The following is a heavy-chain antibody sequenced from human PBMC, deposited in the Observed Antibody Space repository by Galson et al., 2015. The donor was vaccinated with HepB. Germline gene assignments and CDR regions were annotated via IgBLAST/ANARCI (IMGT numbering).Heavy chain of an antibody. CDR3: VKDRYYDSSGGYFDY. J-gene: IGHJ4*02. CDR2: ISSNGGST. D-gene: IGHD3-22*01. CDR1: GFTFSSYA. Sequence: SLRLSCAASGFTFSSYAMHWVRQAPGKGLEYVSAISSNGGSTYYADSVKGRFTISRDNPKNTLYLQMSSLRAEDTAVYYCVKDRYYDSSGGYFDYWGQGTLVTVSS. V-gene: IGHV3-64D*06.